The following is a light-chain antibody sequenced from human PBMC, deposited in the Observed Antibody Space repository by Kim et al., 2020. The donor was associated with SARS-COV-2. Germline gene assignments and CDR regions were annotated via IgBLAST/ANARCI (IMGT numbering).Light chain of an antibody. J-gene: IGLJ1*01. CDR1: ELGDRY. CDR2: QDN. CDR3: QAWDSSTLV. V-gene: IGLV3-1*01. Sequence: VSPGQTATITCSGDELGDRYASWYQQKPGQSPVLVIYQDNKRPAGIPERFSGSNSGNTATLTISGTQAMDEADYYCQAWDSSTLVFGTGTKVTVL.